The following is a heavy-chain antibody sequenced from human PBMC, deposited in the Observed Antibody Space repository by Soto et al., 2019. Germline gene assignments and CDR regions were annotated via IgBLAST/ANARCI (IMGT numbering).Heavy chain of an antibody. Sequence: QVQLVQSGAEVKKPGSSVKVSCKASGGTFSSYTISWVRQAPGQGLEWMGRIIPILGIANYAQKFQGRVTNTADKHTSTAYMELSSLRSEDTAVYYCARQEYSSSWFNWFAPWGQGTLVTVSS. J-gene: IGHJ5*02. CDR3: ARQEYSSSWFNWFAP. CDR2: IIPILGIA. CDR1: GGTFSSYT. D-gene: IGHD6-13*01. V-gene: IGHV1-69*02.